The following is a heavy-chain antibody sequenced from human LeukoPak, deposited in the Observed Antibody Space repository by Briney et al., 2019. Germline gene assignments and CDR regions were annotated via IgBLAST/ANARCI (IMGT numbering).Heavy chain of an antibody. CDR1: GFTFSSYA. D-gene: IGHD6-19*01. V-gene: IGHV3-64D*06. CDR2: ISSNGGST. Sequence: GGSLRLSCSASGFTFSSYAMHWVRQAPGKGVEYVSAISSNGGSTYYADSVKGRFTISRDNSKNTLYLQMSSLRAEDTAVYYCVKDPSSSGGDYWGQGTLVTVSS. J-gene: IGHJ4*02. CDR3: VKDPSSSGGDY.